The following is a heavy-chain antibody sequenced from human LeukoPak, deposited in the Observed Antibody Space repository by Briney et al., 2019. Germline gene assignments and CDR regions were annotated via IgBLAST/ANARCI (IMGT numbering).Heavy chain of an antibody. J-gene: IGHJ4*02. Sequence: GASVKVSCKASGYTFTSYYMHWVRQAPGQGLEWMGWVVTNGGDTRYAQQYRGRVAMTRDTSINTAFLELTTLTSDDTAVYYCARGGAYHGFDYWGQGTLVTVSS. CDR1: GYTFTSYY. CDR3: ARGGAYHGFDY. CDR2: VVTNGGDT. V-gene: IGHV1-2*02.